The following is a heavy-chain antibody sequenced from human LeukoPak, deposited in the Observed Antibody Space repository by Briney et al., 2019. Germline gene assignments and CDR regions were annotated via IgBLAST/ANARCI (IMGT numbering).Heavy chain of an antibody. CDR3: ARGYGSGWYDAFDI. J-gene: IGHJ3*02. Sequence: GGSLRLSCAASGFTFSSYAMHWVRQAPGKGLEWVAVISYDGSNKYYADSVKGRFTISRDNSKNTLYLQMNSLRAEDTAVYYCARGYGSGWYDAFDIWGQGTMVTVSS. CDR2: ISYDGSNK. V-gene: IGHV3-30-3*01. D-gene: IGHD6-19*01. CDR1: GFTFSSYA.